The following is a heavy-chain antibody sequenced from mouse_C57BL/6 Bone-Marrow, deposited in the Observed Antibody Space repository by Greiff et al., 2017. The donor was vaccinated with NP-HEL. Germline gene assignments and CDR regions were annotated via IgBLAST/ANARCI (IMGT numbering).Heavy chain of an antibody. V-gene: IGHV1-69*01. Sequence: QVQLQQPGAELVMPGASVKLSCKASGYTFTSYWMHWVKQRPGQGLEWIGEIDPSDSYTNYNQKFKGTSTLTVDKSSSTAYMQLSSLTSEDSAVYYCAREANWGYYYAMDYWGQGTSVTVSS. J-gene: IGHJ4*01. CDR1: GYTFTSYW. CDR2: IDPSDSYT. CDR3: AREANWGYYYAMDY. D-gene: IGHD4-1*01.